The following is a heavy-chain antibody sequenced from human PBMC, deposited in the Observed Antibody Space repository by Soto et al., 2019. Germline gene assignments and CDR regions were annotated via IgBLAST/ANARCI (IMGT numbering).Heavy chain of an antibody. CDR3: ARSPPRSYYYGMDV. CDR2: IYHSGST. J-gene: IGHJ6*02. V-gene: IGHV4-39*07. CDR1: GGSISSSSYY. Sequence: SETLSLTCTVSGGSISSSSYYWGWIRQPPGKGLEWIGSIYHSGSTYYNPSLKSRVTISVDRSKNQFSLKLSSVTAADTAVYYCARSPPRSYYYGMDVWGQGTTVTVSS.